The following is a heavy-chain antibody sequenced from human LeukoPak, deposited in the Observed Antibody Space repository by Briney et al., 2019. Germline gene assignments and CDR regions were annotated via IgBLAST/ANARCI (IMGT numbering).Heavy chain of an antibody. CDR3: ASLPGYDILPDYS. J-gene: IGHJ4*02. V-gene: IGHV3-48*04. CDR2: MRGTSTTI. Sequence: PGGALRLSCAASGFTFSTYSMNWVRQAPGKGLGWRSYMRGTSTTIYSADSGKGRFNISRDNAKRSLYLQPNSLRPEHPAVYPCASLPGYDILPDYSWGRGTLVTVSS. D-gene: IGHD3-9*01. CDR1: GFTFSTYS.